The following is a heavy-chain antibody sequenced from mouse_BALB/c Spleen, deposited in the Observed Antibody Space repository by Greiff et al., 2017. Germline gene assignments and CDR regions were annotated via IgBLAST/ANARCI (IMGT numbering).Heavy chain of an antibody. V-gene: IGHV1-9*01. J-gene: IGHJ4*01. Sequence: QVQLQQSGAELMKPGASVKISCKATGYTFSSYWIEWVKQRPGHGLEWIGEILPGSGSTNYNEKFKGKATFTADTSSNTAYMQLSSLTSEDSAVYYCANQVLVGLMDYGGQGTSVTVSS. CDR3: ANQVLVGLMDY. CDR2: ILPGSGST. CDR1: GYTFSSYW. D-gene: IGHD1-3*01.